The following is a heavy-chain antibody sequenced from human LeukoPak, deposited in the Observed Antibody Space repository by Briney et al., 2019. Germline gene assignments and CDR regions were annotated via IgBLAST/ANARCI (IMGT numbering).Heavy chain of an antibody. CDR2: INPNSGCT. CDR1: GYTFTGYY. V-gene: IGHV1-2*02. J-gene: IGHJ4*02. Sequence: ASVKVSCKASGYTFTGYYMHWVGQAPGQGLEWMGWINPNSGCTNYAQKFQGRVTITRDTSISTAYMELSRLRSDDTAVYYVATIAAAGSGYWGQGTLVTVSS. CDR3: ATIAAAGSGY. D-gene: IGHD6-13*01.